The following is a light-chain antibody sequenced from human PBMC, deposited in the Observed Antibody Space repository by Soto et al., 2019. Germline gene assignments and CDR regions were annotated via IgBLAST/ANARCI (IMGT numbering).Light chain of an antibody. J-gene: IGKJ2*01. V-gene: IGKV3-15*01. CDR3: QQYNNLPPDT. CDR2: SPS. CDR1: QSVNNN. Sequence: EIILTQSPASLSVSPRERATLSCRASQSVNNNLASNQQKPGQAPRLLIYSPSTRATGIPGRFRGSGSGTEFTLTISSLQSEDFAVYFCQQYNNLPPDTFGQATKLEIK.